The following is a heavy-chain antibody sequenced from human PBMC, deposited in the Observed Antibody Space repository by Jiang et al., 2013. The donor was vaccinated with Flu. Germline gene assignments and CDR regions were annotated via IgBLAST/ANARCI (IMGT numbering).Heavy chain of an antibody. CDR2: ISSSSSYI. V-gene: IGHV3-21*01. CDR1: TFSSYS. Sequence: TFSSYSMNWVRQAPGKGLEWVSSISSSSSYIYYADSVKGRFTISRDNAKNSLYLQMNSLRAEDTAVYYCARDQWELLPFDYWGQGTLVTVSS. D-gene: IGHD1-26*01. CDR3: ARDQWELLPFDY. J-gene: IGHJ4*02.